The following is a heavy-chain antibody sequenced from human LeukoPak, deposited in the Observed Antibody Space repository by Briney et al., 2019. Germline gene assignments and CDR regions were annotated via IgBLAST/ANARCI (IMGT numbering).Heavy chain of an antibody. CDR1: GYTFTSYD. V-gene: IGHV1-69*04. CDR2: IIPILGIA. Sequence: GASVKVSCKASGYTFTSYDINWVRQAPGQGLEWMGRIIPILGIANYAQKFQGRVTITADKSTSTAYMELSSLRSEDTAVYYCAVTAGDLDYWGQGTLVTVSS. J-gene: IGHJ4*02. D-gene: IGHD5-18*01. CDR3: AVTAGDLDY.